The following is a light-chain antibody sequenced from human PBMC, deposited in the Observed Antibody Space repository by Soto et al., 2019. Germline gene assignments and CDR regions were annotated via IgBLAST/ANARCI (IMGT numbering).Light chain of an antibody. J-gene: IGKJ5*01. Sequence: EIVLTQSPATLSLSPGERATLSCRASESISTYLGWYQQKPGQPPRPLICDASSRATGIPARFSGSGSGTDFTLTISSLEPEDSAVYFCQQRSSGVTFGQGTRLEIK. CDR2: DAS. CDR1: ESISTY. CDR3: QQRSSGVT. V-gene: IGKV3-11*01.